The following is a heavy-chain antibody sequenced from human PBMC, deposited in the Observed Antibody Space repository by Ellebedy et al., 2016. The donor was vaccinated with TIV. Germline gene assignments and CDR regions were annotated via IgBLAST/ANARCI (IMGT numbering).Heavy chain of an antibody. D-gene: IGHD4-23*01. Sequence: AASVKVSCKASGYTFTSHPLNWVRQAPGRGLEWMGWINTNTGNTESVPGFTGRFVFSFDPSVGTASLQIRSLQAEDTASYYCARDRYYGGNYRGIDYWGQGTLVTVSS. V-gene: IGHV7-4-1*02. J-gene: IGHJ4*02. CDR3: ARDRYYGGNYRGIDY. CDR1: GYTFTSHP. CDR2: INTNTGNT.